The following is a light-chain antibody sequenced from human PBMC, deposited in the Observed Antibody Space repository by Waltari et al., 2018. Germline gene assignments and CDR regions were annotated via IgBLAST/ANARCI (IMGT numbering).Light chain of an antibody. CDR1: QTVSNN. CDR2: DAS. J-gene: IGKJ3*01. V-gene: IGKV3-11*01. Sequence: EIVLTQSPATLSLSPGERASLSCRASQTVSNNLAWYQQKPGQAPRLLISDASNRATGIPARFSGSGSGTDFTLTINSLEPEDFAVYYCQHRDNSPLLITFGPGTKVDF. CDR3: QHRDNSPLLIT.